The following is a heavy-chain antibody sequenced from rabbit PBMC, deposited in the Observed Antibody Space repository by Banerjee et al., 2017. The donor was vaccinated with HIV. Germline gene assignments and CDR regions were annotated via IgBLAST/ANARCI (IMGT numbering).Heavy chain of an antibody. Sequence: QEQLEESGGGLVKPGASLTLTCKASGFSYMCWVRQAPGKGLEWIVCIDSGSSGFTYFASWAKGRFTISRTSSTTVTLQMTSLTAADTATYFCARDLTDIIGWNFGWWGQGTLVTVS. D-gene: IGHD4-1*01. J-gene: IGHJ4*01. CDR2: IDSGSSGFT. CDR3: ARDLTDIIGWNFGW. CDR1: GFSY. V-gene: IGHV1S45*01.